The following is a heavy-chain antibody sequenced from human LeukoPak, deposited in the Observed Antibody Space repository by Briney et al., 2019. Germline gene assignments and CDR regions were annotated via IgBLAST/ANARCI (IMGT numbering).Heavy chain of an antibody. CDR2: IYSGGST. CDR1: GFTVSSNY. D-gene: IGHD5-12*01. J-gene: IGHJ6*02. CDR3: ARDARVGYSGYDPRAYYYCGMDV. Sequence: GGSLRVSCAASGFTVSSNYMRWVRQAPGKGLEGVSVIYSGGSTYYADSVKGLFTISRHNSKNTLYLQMNRLRAQDTAVYYCARDARVGYSGYDPRAYYYCGMDVWGQGTTVTVSS. V-gene: IGHV3-53*04.